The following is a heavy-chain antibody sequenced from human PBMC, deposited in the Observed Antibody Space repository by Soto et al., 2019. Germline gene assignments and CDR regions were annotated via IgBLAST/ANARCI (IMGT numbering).Heavy chain of an antibody. V-gene: IGHV3-30*18. J-gene: IGHJ6*02. CDR3: AKDHGNYYYYYGMDV. D-gene: IGHD1-26*01. CDR1: GFTFSSYG. CDR2: ISYDGSNK. Sequence: PGGSLRLSCAASGFTFSSYGMHWVRQAPGKGLEWVAVISYDGSNKYYADSVKGRFTISRDNSKNTLYLQMNSLRAEDTAVYYCAKDHGNYYYYYGMDVWGQGTTVTVSS.